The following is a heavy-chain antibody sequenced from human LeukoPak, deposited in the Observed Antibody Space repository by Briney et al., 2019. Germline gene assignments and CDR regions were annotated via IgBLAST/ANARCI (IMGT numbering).Heavy chain of an antibody. Sequence: SETLSLTCTVSGGSFSINNYYWTWIRQPPGKGLEWIGSIYYDGSTYYYPSLKSRVTISADTSKNQFSLKLSSVTAADTAVYYCARGRGRYSYGLCYWGQGTLVTVSS. J-gene: IGHJ4*02. V-gene: IGHV4-39*01. CDR3: ARGRGRYSYGLCY. CDR2: IYYDGST. D-gene: IGHD5-18*01. CDR1: GGSFSINNYY.